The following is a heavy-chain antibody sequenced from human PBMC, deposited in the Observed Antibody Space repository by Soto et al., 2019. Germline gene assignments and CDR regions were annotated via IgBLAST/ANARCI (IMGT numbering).Heavy chain of an antibody. D-gene: IGHD3-22*01. V-gene: IGHV4-59*01. J-gene: IGHJ5*01. Sequence: SETLSRTCTVSCDTSTSYYWGCIRQAPGKGLEWIVHIHNSGTSTHNPSLNGRVTISIDMSKKQFSLKLTSLTSADTAVYYCARDFYDSVGYTWFDSWSKGKLVTVSS. CDR2: IHNSGTS. CDR1: CDTSTSYY. CDR3: ARDFYDSVGYTWFDS.